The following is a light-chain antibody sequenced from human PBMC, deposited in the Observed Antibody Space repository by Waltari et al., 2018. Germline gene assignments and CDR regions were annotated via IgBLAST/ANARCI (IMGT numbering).Light chain of an antibody. V-gene: IGLV3-1*01. CDR3: QAWDARNALV. CDR2: ADK. J-gene: IGLJ3*02. Sequence: SYELTQSPSVSVSPGQTANITSPGANLGSGFTGWYQQRPGQSPGLLISADKGRPSGIPERFAGSSSGNTATLTITGTQAVDEGDYYCQAWDARNALVFGGGTKLTVL. CDR1: NLGSGF.